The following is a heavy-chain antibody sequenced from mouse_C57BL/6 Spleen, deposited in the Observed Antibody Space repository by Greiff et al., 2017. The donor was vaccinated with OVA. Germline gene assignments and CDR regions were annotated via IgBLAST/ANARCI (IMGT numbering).Heavy chain of an antibody. CDR1: GFSLTSYG. CDR3: ARDSSTYSHAMAY. CDR2: IWSGGST. J-gene: IGHJ4*01. V-gene: IGHV2-2*01. Sequence: VQLQQSGPGLVQPSQSLSITCTVSGFSLTSYGVHWVRQSPGKGLEWLGVIWSGGSTDDNAAFISRLSIIKDNSKSQVFFNMNSLQADDTARYYCARDSSTYSHAMAYWGQGTSVTVSA.